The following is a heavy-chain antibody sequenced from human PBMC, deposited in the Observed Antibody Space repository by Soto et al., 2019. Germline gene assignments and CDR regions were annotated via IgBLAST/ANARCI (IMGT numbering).Heavy chain of an antibody. V-gene: IGHV1-2*02. CDR3: ASRGCGAVVPAAILGMGA. CDR2: INPNSGGT. D-gene: IGHD2-2*01. Sequence: ASVKVSCKASGYTFTGYYMHWVRQAPGQGLEWMGWINPNSGGTNYAQKFQGRGTMTRDTSISTAYMELSRLRSDDTAVYYCASRGCGAVVPAAILGMGAWGQGTTVTVSS. J-gene: IGHJ6*02. CDR1: GYTFTGYY.